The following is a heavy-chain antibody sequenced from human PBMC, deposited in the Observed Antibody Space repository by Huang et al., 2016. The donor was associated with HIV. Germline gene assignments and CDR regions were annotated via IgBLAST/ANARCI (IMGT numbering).Heavy chain of an antibody. J-gene: IGHJ4*01. Sequence: QVQLQESGPGLVKPSETLSLTCSVSGGSISSHYWSWIRRPPGKGLEWIGSIYYSGVSNYSPSLKSRVVISVDTSRNQFALKLSSVTAADTAVYYCARDRRHCSGGSCYYSDYWGHGTLVTVSS. CDR3: ARDRRHCSGGSCYYSDY. CDR1: GGSISSHY. V-gene: IGHV4-59*11. CDR2: IYYSGVS. D-gene: IGHD2-15*01.